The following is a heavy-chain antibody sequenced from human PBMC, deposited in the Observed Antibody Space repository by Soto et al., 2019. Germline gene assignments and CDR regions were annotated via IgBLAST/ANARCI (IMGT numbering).Heavy chain of an antibody. V-gene: IGHV3-33*01. J-gene: IGHJ4*02. CDR1: GFTFSTYG. CDR2: IWYDGTNK. Sequence: WWSLRLSCSASGFTFSTYGMHWFRQAPGKGLEWLAIIWYDGTNKFYADSVKGRFTVSRDNYKNTLYLQMNGLRAEDTAVYYCATDGPRIAVAGTYPDHWGQGTLVTVSS. CDR3: ATDGPRIAVAGTYPDH. D-gene: IGHD6-19*01.